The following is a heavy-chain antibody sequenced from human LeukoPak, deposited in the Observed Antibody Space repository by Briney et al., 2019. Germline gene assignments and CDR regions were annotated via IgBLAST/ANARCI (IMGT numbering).Heavy chain of an antibody. J-gene: IGHJ5*02. CDR1: AFTFSTYA. CDR3: ARASTYYYGSGWFDP. V-gene: IGHV3-21*01. D-gene: IGHD3-10*01. CDR2: ISSSSSYI. Sequence: PGGSLRLSCAASAFTFSTYAMNWVRQAPGKGLEWDSSISSSSSYIYYADSVKGRFTISRDNAKKSLYLQMSSLRCEDTAVYYCARASTYYYGSGWFDPWGQGTLVTVSS.